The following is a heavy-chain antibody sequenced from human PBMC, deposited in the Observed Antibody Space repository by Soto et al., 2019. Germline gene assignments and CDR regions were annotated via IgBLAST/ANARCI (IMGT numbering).Heavy chain of an antibody. J-gene: IGHJ6*02. CDR3: AREYYDFWSGYYGSYYGMDV. CDR2: IWYDGSNK. Sequence: GSLRISCAASGFTFSSYGMHWVRPAPGKGVEWVAVIWYDGSNKYYADSVKGRFTISRDNSKNTLYLQMNSLRAEDTAVYYCAREYYDFWSGYYGSYYGMDVWGQGTTVTVSS. V-gene: IGHV3-33*01. CDR1: GFTFSSYG. D-gene: IGHD3-3*01.